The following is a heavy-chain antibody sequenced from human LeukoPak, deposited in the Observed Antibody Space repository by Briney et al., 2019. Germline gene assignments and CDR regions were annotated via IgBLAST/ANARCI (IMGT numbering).Heavy chain of an antibody. D-gene: IGHD2-15*01. Sequence: PGGSLRLSCAASGFTFSTYSMHWVRQAPGKGLEWVSFIRSGSTYINYADSVKGRFTISRDNAKNTLYLQMNSLRAEDTAVYYCARADIFDYWGQGTLVTVSS. CDR2: IRSGSTYI. CDR3: ARADIFDY. CDR1: GFTFSTYS. J-gene: IGHJ4*02. V-gene: IGHV3-21*01.